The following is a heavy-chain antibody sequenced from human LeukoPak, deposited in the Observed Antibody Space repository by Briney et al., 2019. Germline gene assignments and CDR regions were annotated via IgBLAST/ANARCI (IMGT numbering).Heavy chain of an antibody. CDR1: GFSFSNYG. CDR3: PRDHTNSPPPDH. J-gene: IGHJ4*02. CDR2: IWFDGSKK. V-gene: IGHV3-33*01. Sequence: PGGSLRLSCAASGFSFSNYGMHWVRQAPDKGLEWVAVIWFDGSKKYYADSVKGRFSISRDNSKNTLYLQMNSLRDEDTAVYFCPRDHTNSPPPDHWGQGTLVTVSS. D-gene: IGHD2-8*01.